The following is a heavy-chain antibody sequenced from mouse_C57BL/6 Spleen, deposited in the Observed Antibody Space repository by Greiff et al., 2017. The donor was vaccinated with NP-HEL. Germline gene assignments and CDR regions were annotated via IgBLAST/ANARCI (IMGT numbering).Heavy chain of an antibody. J-gene: IGHJ2*01. V-gene: IGHV1-15*01. CDR1: GYTFTDYE. CDR3: TPTTVVATDY. Sequence: VQLQQSGAELVRPGASVTLSCKASGYTFTDYEMHWVKQTPVHGLEWIGAIDPETGGTAYNQKFKGKAILTADKSSSTAYMELRSLTSEDSAVYYCTPTTVVATDYWGQGTTLTVSS. CDR2: IDPETGGT. D-gene: IGHD1-1*01.